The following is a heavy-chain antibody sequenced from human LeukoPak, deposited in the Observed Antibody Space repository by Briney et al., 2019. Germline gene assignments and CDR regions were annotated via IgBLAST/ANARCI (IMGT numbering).Heavy chain of an antibody. Sequence: SETLSLTCTVSGGSVSSGSYYWSWLRQPPGTGLEWVGYIYYSGSTNYNPSLKSRVTISVDTSKNQFSLKLSSVTAADTAVYYCASAHYDYVWGSYRPFDYWGQGTLVTVSS. J-gene: IGHJ4*02. CDR1: GGSVSSGSYY. V-gene: IGHV4-61*01. CDR3: ASAHYDYVWGSYRPFDY. CDR2: IYYSGST. D-gene: IGHD3-16*02.